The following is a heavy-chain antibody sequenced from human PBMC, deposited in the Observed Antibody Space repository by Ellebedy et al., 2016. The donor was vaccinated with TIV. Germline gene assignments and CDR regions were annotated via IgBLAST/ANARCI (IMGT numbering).Heavy chain of an antibody. CDR3: AKDLAPYDSSGYYLPFDY. Sequence: GGSLRLSXTASGFTFSSYAMSWVRQAPGKGLEWVSAISGSGGSTYYADSVKGRFTISRDNSKNTLYLQMNSLRAEDTAVYYCAKDLAPYDSSGYYLPFDYWGQGTLVTVSS. CDR2: ISGSGGST. J-gene: IGHJ4*02. D-gene: IGHD3-22*01. CDR1: GFTFSSYA. V-gene: IGHV3-23*01.